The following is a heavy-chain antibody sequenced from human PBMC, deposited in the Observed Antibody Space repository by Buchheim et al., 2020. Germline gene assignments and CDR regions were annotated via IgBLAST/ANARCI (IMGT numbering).Heavy chain of an antibody. CDR3: AKDALSYSSSLEYYFDY. D-gene: IGHD6-6*01. J-gene: IGHJ4*02. V-gene: IGHV3-30*18. CDR1: GFTFSTYG. Sequence: QVQLVESGGGAVQPGRSLRLSCAASGFTFSTYGMHWVRQAPGKGLEWVAVISYDGSNKYYADSVKGRFTISRDTSKNTLYLQMNSLRAEVTAVYYCAKDALSYSSSLEYYFDYWGQGTL. CDR2: ISYDGSNK.